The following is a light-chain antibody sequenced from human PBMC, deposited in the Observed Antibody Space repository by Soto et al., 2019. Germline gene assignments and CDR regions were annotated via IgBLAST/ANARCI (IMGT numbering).Light chain of an antibody. CDR2: EVS. V-gene: IGLV2-14*01. CDR3: SSYAGNNMYVV. Sequence: QSALTQPASVSGSPGQSITISCSGTSSDIGGYNYVSWYQQHPGKAPKLMIYEVSNRPSGVSVRFSGSKSGNTASLTVSGLQADDEAHYYCSSYAGNNMYVVFGGGTKLTVL. J-gene: IGLJ2*01. CDR1: SSDIGGYNY.